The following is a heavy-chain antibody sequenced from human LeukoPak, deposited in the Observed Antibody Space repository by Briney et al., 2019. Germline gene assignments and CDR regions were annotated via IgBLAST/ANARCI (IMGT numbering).Heavy chain of an antibody. D-gene: IGHD2-2*01. V-gene: IGHV1-18*01. CDR3: ARVCLSCSSTSLAFDY. J-gene: IGHJ4*02. CDR1: GYTFTSYG. Sequence: ASVKVSCKASGYTFTSYGISWVRQARGQGLEWMGWISAYNGNTNYAQKLQGRVTMTTETSTSTAYMELRSLRSDATAVYYCARVCLSCSSTSLAFDYWGQGTLVTVSS. CDR2: ISAYNGNT.